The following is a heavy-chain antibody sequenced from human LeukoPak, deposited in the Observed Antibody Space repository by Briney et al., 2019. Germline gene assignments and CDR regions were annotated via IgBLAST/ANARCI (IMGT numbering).Heavy chain of an antibody. V-gene: IGHV4-4*07. D-gene: IGHD1-1*01. CDR3: ARNAQRYNWNDYFDY. J-gene: IGHJ4*02. Sequence: SETLSLTCTVSGGSISSYYWSWIRQPAGKGLEWIGRIYTSGSTNYNPSLKSRVTISVDKSKNQFSLKLCSVTAADTAVYYCARNAQRYNWNDYFDYWGQGTLVTVSS. CDR2: IYTSGST. CDR1: GGSISSYY.